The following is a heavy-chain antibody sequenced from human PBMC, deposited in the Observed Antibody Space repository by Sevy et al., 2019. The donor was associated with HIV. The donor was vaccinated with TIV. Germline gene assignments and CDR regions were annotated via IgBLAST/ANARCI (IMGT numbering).Heavy chain of an antibody. Sequence: SETLSLTCTVSGGSINSDHWNWIRQPPGKGLEWIGYVYYTGGTNYNPSLKNRVTISVDRTKNQFSLKLTSVTAAEAAVYYCARRNDFDIWGLGTMVTVSS. CDR2: VYYTGGT. V-gene: IGHV4-59*08. CDR1: GGSINSDH. CDR3: ARRNDFDI. J-gene: IGHJ3*02.